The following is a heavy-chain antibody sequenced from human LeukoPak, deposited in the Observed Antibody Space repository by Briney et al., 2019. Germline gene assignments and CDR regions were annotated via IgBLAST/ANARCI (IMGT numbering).Heavy chain of an antibody. CDR1: GGSISSGSYY. V-gene: IGHV4-30-2*01. Sequence: SETLSLTCTVSGGSISSGSYYWSWIRQPPGKGLEWIGYIYHSGSTYYNPSLKSRVTISVDRSKNQFSLKLSSVTAADTAVYYCAGGALVGATTGDYWGQGTLVTVSS. J-gene: IGHJ4*02. CDR3: AGGALVGATTGDY. CDR2: IYHSGST. D-gene: IGHD1-26*01.